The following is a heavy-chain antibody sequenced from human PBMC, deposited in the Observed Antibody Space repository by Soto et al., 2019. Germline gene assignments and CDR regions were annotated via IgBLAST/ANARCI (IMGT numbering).Heavy chain of an antibody. Sequence: GGSLRLSCAASGFTVSSNYMSWVRQAPGKGLEWVSVIYTGGTTYYADSVKGRFTISRDNSKNTLYLQMNSLRADDTAVYYCAKVGYSSGPADFDLWGRGTLVTVSS. CDR2: IYTGGTT. CDR3: AKVGYSSGPADFDL. CDR1: GFTVSSNY. V-gene: IGHV3-66*01. J-gene: IGHJ2*01. D-gene: IGHD6-19*01.